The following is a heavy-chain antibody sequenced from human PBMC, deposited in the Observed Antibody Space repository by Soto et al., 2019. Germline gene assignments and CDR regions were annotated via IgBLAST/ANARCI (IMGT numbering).Heavy chain of an antibody. Sequence: QVQLVESGGGVVQPGRSLRLSCGASGFNFSSYGMHWVRQAPGKGLEWVAVTWYDGSNKYYADSVKGRFTISRDNSKNTLYLQVNSLRAEDTAVYYCAREDTTLVGNAFDVWGQGTTVTVSS. CDR1: GFNFSSYG. CDR3: AREDTTLVGNAFDV. V-gene: IGHV3-33*01. CDR2: TWYDGSNK. D-gene: IGHD5-18*01. J-gene: IGHJ3*01.